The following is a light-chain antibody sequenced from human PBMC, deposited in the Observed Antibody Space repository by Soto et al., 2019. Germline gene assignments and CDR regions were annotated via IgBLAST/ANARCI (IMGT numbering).Light chain of an antibody. CDR3: AAWDDSLNGYV. Sequence: QSALTRPPHASGAPRQEGTISFSGGSSHIGTNAVNWYQQLPGTAPKLLIYNNNQRPSGVPDRFSGSKSGTSASLAISGLQSEDEADYYCAAWDDSLNGYVFGTGTKVTVL. J-gene: IGLJ1*01. CDR1: SSHIGTNA. CDR2: NNN. V-gene: IGLV1-44*01.